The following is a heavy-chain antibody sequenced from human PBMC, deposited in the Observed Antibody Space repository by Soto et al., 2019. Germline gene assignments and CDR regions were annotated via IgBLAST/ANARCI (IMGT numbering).Heavy chain of an antibody. CDR2: IYSGGDT. CDR1: GVTVSRNY. V-gene: IGHV3-53*02. J-gene: IGHJ5*02. CDR3: ATVEIRSGSSDSLDL. Sequence: EVQLVETGGGLIQPGGSLRLSCAASGVTVSRNYMSWVRQAPGKGLEWVSVIYSGGDTHYADTVRGRFIISRDNSNNTLYLEMNSLRVEDTAVYYCATVEIRSGSSDSLDLWGQGTLVTVSS. D-gene: IGHD1-26*01.